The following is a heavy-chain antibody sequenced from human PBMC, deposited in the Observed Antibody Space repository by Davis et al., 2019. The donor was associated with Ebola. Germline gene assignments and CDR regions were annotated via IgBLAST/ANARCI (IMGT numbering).Heavy chain of an antibody. D-gene: IGHD4-11*01. CDR1: GGSFSGYY. CDR2: INHSGST. Sequence: PSETLSLTCAVYGGSFSGYYWSWIRQPPGKGLEWIGEINHSGSTNYNPSLKSRVTISVDTSKNQFSLKLSSVTAAGTAVYYCARTTRGRWFDPWGQGTLVTVSS. J-gene: IGHJ5*02. CDR3: ARTTRGRWFDP. V-gene: IGHV4-34*01.